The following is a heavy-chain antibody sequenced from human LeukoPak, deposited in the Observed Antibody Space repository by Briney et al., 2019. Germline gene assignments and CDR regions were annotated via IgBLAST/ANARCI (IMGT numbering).Heavy chain of an antibody. J-gene: IGHJ4*02. D-gene: IGHD5-18*01. CDR3: ARETAMVTGYFDY. V-gene: IGHV4-59*01. Sequence: SETLSLTCTVSGGSISSYYWSWIRQPPGKGLEWIGYIYYSGSTNNNPSLKSRVTISVDTSKNQFSLKLSSVTAADTAVYYCARETAMVTGYFDYWGQGTLVTVSS. CDR2: IYYSGST. CDR1: GGSISSYY.